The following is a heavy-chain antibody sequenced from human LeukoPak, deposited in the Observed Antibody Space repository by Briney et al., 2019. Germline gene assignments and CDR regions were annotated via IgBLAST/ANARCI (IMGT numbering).Heavy chain of an antibody. V-gene: IGHV4-39*01. CDR1: GGSISSSSYY. D-gene: IGHD6-19*01. Sequence: SETLSLTCTVSGGSISSSSYYWGWIRRPPGKGLEWIGSIYYSGSTYYNPSLKSRVTISVDTSKNQFSLKLSSVTAADTAVYYCASETHSSGWTPDYYYYYMDVWGKGTTVTVSS. CDR3: ASETHSSGWTPDYYYYYMDV. CDR2: IYYSGST. J-gene: IGHJ6*03.